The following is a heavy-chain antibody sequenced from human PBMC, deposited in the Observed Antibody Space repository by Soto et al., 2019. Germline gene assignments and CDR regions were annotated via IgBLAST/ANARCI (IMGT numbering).Heavy chain of an antibody. V-gene: IGHV5-51*01. CDR1: GYSFTSYW. Sequence: GESLKISCKGSGYSFTSYWIGWVRQMPGKGLEWRGIIYPSDSDTRYSPSFQGQVTISADKSISTAYLQWSSLKASDTAMYYCARLGVTAAAAWRAGWFDPWGQGTLVTVSS. CDR2: IYPSDSDT. D-gene: IGHD2-15*01. J-gene: IGHJ5*02. CDR3: ARLGVTAAAAWRAGWFDP.